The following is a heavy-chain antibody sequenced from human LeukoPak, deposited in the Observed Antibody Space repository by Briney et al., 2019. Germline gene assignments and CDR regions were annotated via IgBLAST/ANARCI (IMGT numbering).Heavy chain of an antibody. CDR2: IHYSGST. D-gene: IGHD6-13*01. CDR3: ARRGIAAAGYDY. CDR1: GGSISGYY. J-gene: IGHJ4*02. Sequence: SETLSLTCTVSGGSISGYYWNWVRQPPGKGLEWIGLIHYSGSTTYNPSLKSRLTMSVDTSKNQFSLKLSSVTAADTAVYYCARRGIAAAGYDYWGQGTLVTVSS. V-gene: IGHV4-59*08.